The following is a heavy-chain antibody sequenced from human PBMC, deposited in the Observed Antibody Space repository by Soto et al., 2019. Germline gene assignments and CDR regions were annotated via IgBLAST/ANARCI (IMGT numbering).Heavy chain of an antibody. CDR2: INHSGST. V-gene: IGHV4-34*01. Sequence: SETLSLTCAVYGGSFSGYYWSWIRQPPGKGLEWIGEINHSGSTNYNPSLKSRVTISVDTSKNQFSLKLSSVTAADTAVYYCARSSKYYYDSSGYSRAFDIWGQGTMVTVS. J-gene: IGHJ3*02. CDR3: ARSSKYYYDSSGYSRAFDI. CDR1: GGSFSGYY. D-gene: IGHD3-22*01.